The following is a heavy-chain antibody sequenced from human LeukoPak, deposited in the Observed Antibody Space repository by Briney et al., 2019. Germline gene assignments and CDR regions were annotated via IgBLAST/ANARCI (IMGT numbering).Heavy chain of an antibody. Sequence: GASVKATCRPSGYTFSSYGFSWLRLAPGQGLEWLGWISGYNGDTNYAQRFQDRVTMTTDTSTRTVYMELRSLRSDDTAVYYCARDNGHKGVDYWGQGTLVTVSS. CDR2: ISGYNGDT. J-gene: IGHJ4*02. V-gene: IGHV1-18*01. D-gene: IGHD2-8*01. CDR1: GYTFSSYG. CDR3: ARDNGHKGVDY.